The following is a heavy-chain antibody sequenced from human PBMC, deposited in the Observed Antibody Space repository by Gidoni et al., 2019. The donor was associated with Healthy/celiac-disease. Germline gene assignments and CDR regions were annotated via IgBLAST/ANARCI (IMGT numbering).Heavy chain of an antibody. J-gene: IGHJ4*02. V-gene: IGHV2-5*01. CDR1: GFSLSTSGVG. CDR3: AHRFKLWLRNPYFDY. Sequence: QITLKESGPTLVKPTQTLTLTCTFSGFSLSTSGVGVGWIRQPPGKALEWLALIYWNDDKRYSPSLKSRLTITKDTSKNQVVLTMTNMDPVDTATYYCAHRFKLWLRNPYFDYWGQGTLVTVSS. D-gene: IGHD5-18*01. CDR2: IYWNDDK.